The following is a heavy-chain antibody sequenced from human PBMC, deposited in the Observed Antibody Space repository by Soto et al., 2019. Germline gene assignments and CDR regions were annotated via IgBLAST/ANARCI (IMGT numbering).Heavy chain of an antibody. V-gene: IGHV4-30-2*01. Sequence: ASETLSLTCAVSGGSTSSGGYSWSWLRQPPGKGLEWIGYISHSGSTYYNPSLKSRVTISVDTSRSQFSLRLSSVTAADTAVYYCAREMGVLRSAAAGPKTFDPWGQGTVVTVSS. CDR1: GGSTSSGGYS. J-gene: IGHJ5*02. D-gene: IGHD6-13*01. CDR3: AREMGVLRSAAAGPKTFDP. CDR2: ISHSGST.